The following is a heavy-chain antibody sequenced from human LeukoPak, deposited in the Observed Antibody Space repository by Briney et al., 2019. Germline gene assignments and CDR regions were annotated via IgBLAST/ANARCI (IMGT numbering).Heavy chain of an antibody. CDR3: VRGYSSSLDY. V-gene: IGHV4-59*01. CDR2: TYYSGST. Sequence: PSETLSLTCTVSGGSLSSYYWSWIRQPPGKGLEWIGYTYYSGSTNYNPSLNSRVTISVDTSKNQFSLKLSSVTAADTAVYYWVRGYSSSLDYWGQGTLVTVSS. J-gene: IGHJ4*02. D-gene: IGHD6-13*01. CDR1: GGSLSSYY.